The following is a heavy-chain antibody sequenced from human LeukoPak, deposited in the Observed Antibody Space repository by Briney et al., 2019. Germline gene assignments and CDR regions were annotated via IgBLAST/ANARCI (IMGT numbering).Heavy chain of an antibody. CDR2: INSDGSST. D-gene: IGHD4-23*01. CDR1: GFTFSSYW. J-gene: IGHJ6*03. Sequence: GGSLRLSCAASGFTFSSYWMHWVRQAPGKGLVWVSRINSDGSSTSYADSVKGRFTISRDNAKNTLYLQMNSLRAEDTAVYYCARALYGGNSHRPYYYYYMDVWGKGTTVTVSS. V-gene: IGHV3-74*01. CDR3: ARALYGGNSHRPYYYYYMDV.